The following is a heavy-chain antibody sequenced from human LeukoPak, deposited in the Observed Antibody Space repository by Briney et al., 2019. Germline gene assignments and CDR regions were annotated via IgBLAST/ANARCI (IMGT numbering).Heavy chain of an antibody. CDR2: INSDGRII. D-gene: IGHD3-10*01. Sequence: GGSLRLSCAASGFTFSNYWMHWVRQVPGKGLVWVSHINSDGRIINYADSVKGRFTISRDNAKNTLYLKMNSLRVEDTAVYYCARGRGWYFDLWGRGTLVTVSS. CDR3: ARGRGWYFDL. CDR1: GFTFSNYW. J-gene: IGHJ2*01. V-gene: IGHV3-74*01.